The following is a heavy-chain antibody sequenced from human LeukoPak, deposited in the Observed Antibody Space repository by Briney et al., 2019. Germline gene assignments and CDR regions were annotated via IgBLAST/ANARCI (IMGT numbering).Heavy chain of an antibody. CDR1: GFTFSNAW. J-gene: IGHJ6*02. CDR3: TTEEGGSGKVYYYYGMDV. D-gene: IGHD3-10*01. CDR2: IKSKTDGGTT. Sequence: PGGSLRLSCAASGFTFSNAWMSWVRQAPGKGLEWVGRIKSKTDGGTTDYAAPVKGRFTISRDDSKNTLYLQMNSLKTEDTAVYYCTTEEGGSGKVYYYYGMDVWGQGTTVTVSS. V-gene: IGHV3-15*01.